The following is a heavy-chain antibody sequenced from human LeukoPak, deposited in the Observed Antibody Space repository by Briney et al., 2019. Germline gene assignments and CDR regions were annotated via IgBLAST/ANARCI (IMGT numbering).Heavy chain of an antibody. D-gene: IGHD3-22*01. Sequence: GGSLRLSCAASGFTFSSYSMNWVRQAPGKGLEWVSSISSSSSYIYYADSVKGRFTISRDNAKNSLYLQMNSLGAEDTAVYYCARVDVNYYDSSGYYLDRFDYWGQGTLVTVSS. CDR2: ISSSSSYI. CDR3: ARVDVNYYDSSGYYLDRFDY. CDR1: GFTFSSYS. V-gene: IGHV3-21*01. J-gene: IGHJ4*02.